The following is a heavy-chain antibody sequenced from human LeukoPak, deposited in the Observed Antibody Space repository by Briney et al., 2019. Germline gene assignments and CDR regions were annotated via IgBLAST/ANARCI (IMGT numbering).Heavy chain of an antibody. CDR2: INPNSGGT. CDR1: GYTFTSYY. J-gene: IGHJ4*02. Sequence: ASVKVSCKASGYTFTSYYMHWVRQAPGQGLEWMGWINPNSGGTNYAQKFQGRVTMTRDTSISTAYMELSRLRSDDTAVYYCARWKSIVVVPAASGGFDYWGQGTLVTVSS. CDR3: ARWKSIVVVPAASGGFDY. D-gene: IGHD2-2*01. V-gene: IGHV1-2*02.